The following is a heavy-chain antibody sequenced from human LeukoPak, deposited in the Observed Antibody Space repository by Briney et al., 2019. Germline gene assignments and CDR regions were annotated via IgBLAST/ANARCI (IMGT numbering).Heavy chain of an antibody. Sequence: ASVKVSCKASGYTFTGYYLHWVRRAPGQGLEWMGWINPNSGGPHYAQTFEGRVTMTRDTSISTAYMELSRLSSDDTAVYYCARGGLIVPAAINWFDPWGQGTLVTVSS. V-gene: IGHV1-2*02. CDR3: ARGGLIVPAAINWFDP. D-gene: IGHD2-2*01. J-gene: IGHJ5*02. CDR1: GYTFTGYY. CDR2: INPNSGGP.